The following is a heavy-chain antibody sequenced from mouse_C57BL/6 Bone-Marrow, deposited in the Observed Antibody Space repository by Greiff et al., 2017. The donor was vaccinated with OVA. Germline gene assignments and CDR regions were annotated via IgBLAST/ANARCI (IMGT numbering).Heavy chain of an antibody. J-gene: IGHJ2*01. D-gene: IGHD1-1*02. CDR1: GYTFTDYY. CDR3: ARGELWSYYFDY. Sequence: VQLQQSGAELVRPGASVKLSCKASGYTFTDYYINWVKQRPGQGLEWIARIYPGSGNTYYNEKFKGKATLTAEKSSSTAYMQLSSLTSEDSAVYFCARGELWSYYFDYWGQGTTLTVSS. CDR2: IYPGSGNT. V-gene: IGHV1-76*01.